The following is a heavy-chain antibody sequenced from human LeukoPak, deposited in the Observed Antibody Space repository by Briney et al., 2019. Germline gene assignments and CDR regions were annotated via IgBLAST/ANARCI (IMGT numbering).Heavy chain of an antibody. CDR1: GFTFSSYS. D-gene: IGHD1-26*01. V-gene: IGHV3-74*01. CDR2: IYTDESSI. J-gene: IGHJ5*02. Sequence: GGSLRLSCAASGFTFSSYSMNWVRQAPGKGLVWVSRIYTDESSISYADSVKGRFTISRDNAKNTLYLQMNSLRAEDTAMYYCAHTGTTGSYHAWGQGTLVTVSS. CDR3: AHTGTTGSYHA.